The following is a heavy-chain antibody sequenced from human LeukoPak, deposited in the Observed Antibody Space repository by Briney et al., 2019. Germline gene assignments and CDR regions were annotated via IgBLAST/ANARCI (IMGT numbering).Heavy chain of an antibody. CDR3: AKCSTSAYTTGWCNWIDP. J-gene: IGHJ5*02. CDR2: TVSRGTT. D-gene: IGHD6-19*01. V-gene: IGHV3-23*01. CDR1: GYTFTSGD. Sequence: GGSLRLSCVACGYTFTSGDMKWVREAPGKGVEGGSSTVSRGTTQYADSVKGRFTVSRDTSKNTLYLQMNSLRADDTAVYYCAKCSTSAYTTGWCNWIDPWGQGTLVTVSS.